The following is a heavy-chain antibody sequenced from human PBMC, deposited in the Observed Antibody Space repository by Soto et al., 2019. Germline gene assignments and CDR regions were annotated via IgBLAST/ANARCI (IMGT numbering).Heavy chain of an antibody. D-gene: IGHD2-8*01. J-gene: IGHJ4*02. CDR3: ARVPIGKYGVWNY. CDR2: INPDGSIT. CDR1: GFTFSSYW. Sequence: EEQLVESGGGLVQPGGSLRLSCAAAGFTFSSYWMHWVRQAPGKGLVWVSRINPDGSITTYAASVKGRFTISRDNAKNTLYLQMNSLRGDDTAVYYCARVPIGKYGVWNYWGQGTLVTVSS. V-gene: IGHV3-74*01.